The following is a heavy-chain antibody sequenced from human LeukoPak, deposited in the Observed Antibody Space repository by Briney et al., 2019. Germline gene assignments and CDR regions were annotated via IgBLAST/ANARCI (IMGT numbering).Heavy chain of an antibody. CDR2: INPNSGGT. CDR1: GYTFTGYY. J-gene: IGHJ4*02. V-gene: IGHV1-2*02. Sequence: ASVKVSCKASGYTFTGYYMHWVRQAPGQGLEWMGWINPNSGGTNYAQKFQGRVTMTRDTSISTAYMELSRLRSDDTAVYYCARDQLSIAAASIAPSTEDYWGQGTLVTVSS. CDR3: ARDQLSIAAASIAPSTEDY. D-gene: IGHD6-13*01.